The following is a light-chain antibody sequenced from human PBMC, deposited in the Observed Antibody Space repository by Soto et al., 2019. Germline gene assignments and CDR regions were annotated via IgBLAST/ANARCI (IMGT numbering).Light chain of an antibody. CDR1: QSISAN. CDR3: QQYGSSPT. CDR2: GAS. V-gene: IGKV3-20*01. J-gene: IGKJ1*01. Sequence: EIVMTQSPATLSVSPGDRATLSCRARQSISANLAWYQQKPGQAPRLLIYGASSRATGIPDRFSGSGSGTDFTLTISRLEPEDFAVYYCQQYGSSPTFGQGTKVDI.